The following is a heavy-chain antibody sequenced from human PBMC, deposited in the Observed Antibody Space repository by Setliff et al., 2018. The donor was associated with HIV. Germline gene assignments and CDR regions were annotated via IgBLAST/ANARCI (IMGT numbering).Heavy chain of an antibody. CDR2: IYTDDSNT. J-gene: IGHJ3*02. CDR3: AKHFLLWSNAFHI. V-gene: IGHV3-23*03. Sequence: GGSLRLSCAAPGFTFSSFAMTWVRQAPGKGLEWVSIIYTDDSNTYYAESVKGRFTISRDNSKNTLYLQMNSLRAEDTAVYYCAKHFLLWSNAFHIWGQGTMVTVSS. D-gene: IGHD2-21*01. CDR1: GFTFSSFA.